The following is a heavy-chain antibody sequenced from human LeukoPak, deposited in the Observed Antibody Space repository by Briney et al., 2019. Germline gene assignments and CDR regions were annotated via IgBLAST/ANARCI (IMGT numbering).Heavy chain of an antibody. CDR1: GFTFSSYS. CDR3: ARDSTIFGVVAHPPDY. V-gene: IGHV3-21*01. J-gene: IGHJ4*02. D-gene: IGHD3-3*01. CDR2: ISSSSSYI. Sequence: PGGPLRLSCAASGFTFSSYSMNWVRQAPGKGLEWVSSISSSSSYIYYADSVKGRFTISRDNAKNSLYLQMNSLRAEDTAVYYCARDSTIFGVVAHPPDYWGQGTLVTVSS.